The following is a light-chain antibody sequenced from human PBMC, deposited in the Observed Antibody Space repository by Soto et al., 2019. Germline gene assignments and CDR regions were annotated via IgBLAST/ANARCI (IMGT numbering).Light chain of an antibody. CDR1: QSVSSSY. V-gene: IGKV3-20*01. Sequence: EIVLTQSPGTLSSSPGERATLSCRASQSVSSSYLAWYQQKPGQAPRLLIYGASSRATGISDRFSGSGSGTEFTLTISRLEPEDFAVYYCQQYGSSGTFGQGTKVDIK. CDR3: QQYGSSGT. CDR2: GAS. J-gene: IGKJ1*01.